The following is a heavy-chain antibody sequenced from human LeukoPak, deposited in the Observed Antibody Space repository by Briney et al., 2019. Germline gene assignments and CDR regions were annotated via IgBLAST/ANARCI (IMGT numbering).Heavy chain of an antibody. CDR3: AKLEAGYCSSTSCWGAFHP. CDR1: EFTFSSYT. V-gene: IGHV3-23*01. Sequence: GGSLRLSCAASEFTFSSYTMSWVRQAPGKGLEWVSSLSGSGDSTYYADSVKGRFTISRDNSENTLYLQMNSLRAEDTAVYYCAKLEAGYCSSTSCWGAFHPWGQGTLVTVSS. J-gene: IGHJ5*02. CDR2: LSGSGDST. D-gene: IGHD2-2*01.